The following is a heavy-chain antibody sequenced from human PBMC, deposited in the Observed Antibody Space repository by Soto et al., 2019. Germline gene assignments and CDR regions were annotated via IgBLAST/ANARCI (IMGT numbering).Heavy chain of an antibody. CDR1: GYTFTSYD. CDR3: AGPWWNYGQPAFDI. Sequence: ASVKVSCKASGYTFTSYDINWVRQATGQGLEWMGWMNPNSGNTGYAQKFQGRVTMTRNTSISTAYMELSSLRSEDTAVYYCAGPWWNYGQPAFDIWGQGTMVTVSS. CDR2: MNPNSGNT. D-gene: IGHD1-7*01. J-gene: IGHJ3*02. V-gene: IGHV1-8*01.